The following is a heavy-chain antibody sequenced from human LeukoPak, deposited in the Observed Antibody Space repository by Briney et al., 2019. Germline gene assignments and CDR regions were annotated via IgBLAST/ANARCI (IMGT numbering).Heavy chain of an antibody. V-gene: IGHV4-59*01. CDR2: ISYSENT. D-gene: IGHD2-15*01. Sequence: SETLSLTCSVSGGSISSYHWSWIRQPPGKGLEWIGYISYSENTNYNPSLKSRVTISVDTSKNQFSLKLSSVTAADTAVYYCARGIVWDYYYYYMDVWGKGTTVTVSS. J-gene: IGHJ6*03. CDR3: ARGIVWDYYYYYMDV. CDR1: GGSISSYH.